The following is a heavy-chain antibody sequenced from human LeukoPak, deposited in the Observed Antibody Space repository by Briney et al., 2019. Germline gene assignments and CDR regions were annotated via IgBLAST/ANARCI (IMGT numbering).Heavy chain of an antibody. Sequence: SSETLSLTCTVSGGSISSYYWSWIRQPPGKGLEWIGYIDYSGSTNYNPSLKSRVTISVDTSKNQFSLKLSSVTAADTAVYYCARDRTGYYGSGTKWGQGTLVTVSS. CDR3: ARDRTGYYGSGTK. CDR2: IDYSGST. V-gene: IGHV4-59*01. CDR1: GGSISSYY. J-gene: IGHJ4*02. D-gene: IGHD3-10*01.